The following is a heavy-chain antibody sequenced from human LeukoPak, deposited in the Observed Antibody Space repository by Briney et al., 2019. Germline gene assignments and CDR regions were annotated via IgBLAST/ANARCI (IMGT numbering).Heavy chain of an antibody. CDR3: ARWRRGTSMVLYYFDY. V-gene: IGHV1-69*13. Sequence: SVKVSCKASGGNFNTFAFSWVRQAPGQGLEWMGGIIPVFGKALYAQKFQGRVTITADESTSTAYMELGGLRSEDTAIYYCARWRRGTSMVLYYFDYWGQGTLLTVSS. D-gene: IGHD5-18*01. J-gene: IGHJ4*02. CDR1: GGNFNTFA. CDR2: IIPVFGKA.